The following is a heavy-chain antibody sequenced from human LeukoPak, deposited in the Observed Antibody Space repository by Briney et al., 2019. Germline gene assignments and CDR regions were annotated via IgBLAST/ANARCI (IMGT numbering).Heavy chain of an antibody. CDR2: ISSSGSTI. Sequence: PGGSLRLSCAASGFTFSSYAMSWVRQAPGKGLEWVSYISSSGSTIYYADSVKGRFTISRDNAKNSLYLQMNSLRAEDTAVYYCARDSTVPYYYYGMDVWGQGTTVTVSS. V-gene: IGHV3-48*03. CDR3: ARDSTVPYYYYGMDV. CDR1: GFTFSSYA. D-gene: IGHD4-17*01. J-gene: IGHJ6*02.